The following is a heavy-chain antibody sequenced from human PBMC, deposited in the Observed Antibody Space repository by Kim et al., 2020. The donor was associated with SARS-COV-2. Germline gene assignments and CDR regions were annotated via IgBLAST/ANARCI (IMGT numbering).Heavy chain of an antibody. CDR2: IGSAGDT. V-gene: IGHV3-13*01. J-gene: IGHJ6*03. D-gene: IGHD3-10*01. CDR3: ARGGVTMVRGVVWYYYNY. Sequence: GGSLRLSCAASGFTFSNHDMHWVRQTPGKGLEWVSTIGSAGDTFYPASVKGRFTVSRENAKNSLYLQLNSLRVGDTAIYYCARGGVTMVRGVVWYYYNY. CDR1: GFTFSNHD.